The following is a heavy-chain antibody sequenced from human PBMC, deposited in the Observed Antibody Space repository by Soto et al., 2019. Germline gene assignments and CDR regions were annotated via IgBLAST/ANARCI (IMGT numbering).Heavy chain of an antibody. J-gene: IGHJ4*02. CDR3: AKMERTQLWLLVQN. Sequence: PSETRSLTCTVSGASITNDDFFWSWVRQHPDKGLEWLAYITYGGSIYYNPSLRSRLSVSIDKSKSQFSLNVRSVTAADTAVYFCAKMERTQLWLLVQNWGQGLPVTVSS. V-gene: IGHV4-31*03. CDR1: GASITNDDFF. D-gene: IGHD5-18*01. CDR2: ITYGGSI.